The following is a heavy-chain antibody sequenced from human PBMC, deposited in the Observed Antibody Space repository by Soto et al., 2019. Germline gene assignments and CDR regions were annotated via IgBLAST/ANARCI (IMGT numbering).Heavy chain of an antibody. J-gene: IGHJ4*02. CDR3: ARLKQWRNSWYDY. CDR2: IYYSGST. Sequence: QLQLQESGPGLVKPSETLSLTCTVSGGSISSSSYYWGWIRQPPGKGLEWIGSIYYSGSTYYNPSLKSRVTISVDTSKNQFSLKLSSVTAADTAVYYCARLKQWRNSWYDYWGQGTLVTVSS. V-gene: IGHV4-39*01. CDR1: GGSISSSSYY. D-gene: IGHD6-19*01.